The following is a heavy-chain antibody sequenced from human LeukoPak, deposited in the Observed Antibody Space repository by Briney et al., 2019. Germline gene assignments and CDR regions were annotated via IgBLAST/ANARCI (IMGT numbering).Heavy chain of an antibody. J-gene: IGHJ3*02. V-gene: IGHV4-34*01. Sequence: PSETLSLTCAVYGGSFSGYYWSWIRQPPGKGLEWNEEINHPGSTNYNPSLKSRITISVDTSKNQFSLKLSSLTAADTAVYYCARGGDILTGYEAFDIWGQGTMVTVSS. CDR1: GGSFSGYY. D-gene: IGHD3-9*01. CDR3: ARGGDILTGYEAFDI. CDR2: INHPGST.